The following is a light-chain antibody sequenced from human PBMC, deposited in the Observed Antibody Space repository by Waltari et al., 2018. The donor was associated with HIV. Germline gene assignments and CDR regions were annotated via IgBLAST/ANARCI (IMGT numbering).Light chain of an antibody. CDR3: AAWDDSLSGLV. V-gene: IGLV1-47*01. Sequence: QSVLTQAPSASGTHGQRVTISCPGTNSNIGSNVVNWYQQVPGGAPKLLIYRNNQRPSGVPDRFSGSKSVTSASLAISGLRSEDEADYYCAAWDDSLSGLVFGGRTKLTVL. CDR2: RNN. J-gene: IGLJ2*01. CDR1: NSNIGSNV.